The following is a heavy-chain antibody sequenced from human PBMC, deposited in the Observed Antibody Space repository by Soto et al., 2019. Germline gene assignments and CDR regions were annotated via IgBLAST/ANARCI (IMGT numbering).Heavy chain of an antibody. CDR1: GYTFTSYY. Sequence: ASVKVSCKASGYTFTSYYMHWVRQAPGQGLEWMGIINPSGGSTSYAQKFQGRVTMTRDTSTSTVYMELSSLRSEDTAVYYCARDRYDYIWGSYRFAPGIYWGQGTLVTVSS. J-gene: IGHJ4*02. D-gene: IGHD3-16*02. CDR3: ARDRYDYIWGSYRFAPGIY. CDR2: INPSGGST. V-gene: IGHV1-46*03.